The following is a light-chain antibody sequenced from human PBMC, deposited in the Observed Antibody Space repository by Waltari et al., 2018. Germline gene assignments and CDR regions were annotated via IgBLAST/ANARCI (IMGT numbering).Light chain of an antibody. CDR1: SSNIGNNY. CDR2: ENP. J-gene: IGLJ7*01. Sequence: QSVLTQPPSVSAAPGQRVTISCSRGSSNIGNNYVSWYRQFPGTAPKLLIYENPGRPSGIPGRFSGSKSGTSATLDITGLQAGDEADYYCGTWDSSLSGAVFGGGTHLTVL. V-gene: IGLV1-51*02. CDR3: GTWDSSLSGAV.